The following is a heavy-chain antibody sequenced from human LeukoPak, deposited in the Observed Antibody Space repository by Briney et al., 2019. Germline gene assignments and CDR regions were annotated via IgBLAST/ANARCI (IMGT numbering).Heavy chain of an antibody. CDR3: ARGQYYYDSSGSRYFDY. CDR1: GGSISSYY. Sequence: SETLSLTCTVSGGSISSYYWSWIRQPPGKGLEWIGNIFHSGSTNYNPSLKSRVTISVDTSKNQFSLKLSSVTAADTAVYYCARGQYYYDSSGSRYFDYWGQGTLVTVSS. CDR2: IFHSGST. V-gene: IGHV4-59*01. J-gene: IGHJ4*02. D-gene: IGHD3-22*01.